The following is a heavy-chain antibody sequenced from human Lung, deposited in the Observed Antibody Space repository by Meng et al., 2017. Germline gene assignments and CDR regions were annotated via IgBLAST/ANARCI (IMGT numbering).Heavy chain of an antibody. J-gene: IGHJ4*02. D-gene: IGHD6-13*01. CDR1: GYTFAAYW. CDR2: IDPNNDHT. Sequence: QGHMLQSGPEVKKPGASVKLSCKPSGYTFAAYWIHWLRQAPGQGLEWMGRIDPNNDHTQYAQNFQGRVTMTSDTSISTVYMELNGLRSDDTAVYYCARDEDISAAGKLFGDYWGQGTLVTVSS. CDR3: ARDEDISAAGKLFGDY. V-gene: IGHV1-2*06.